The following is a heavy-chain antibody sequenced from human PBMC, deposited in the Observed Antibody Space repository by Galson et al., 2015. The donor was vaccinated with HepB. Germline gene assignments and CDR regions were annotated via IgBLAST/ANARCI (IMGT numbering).Heavy chain of an antibody. D-gene: IGHD5-18*01. V-gene: IGHV1-18*04. CDR3: ARDGYSYGLGGGGDYYYYYGMDV. CDR2: ISAYNGNT. J-gene: IGHJ6*02. CDR1: GYTFTSYG. Sequence: SVKVSCKASGYTFTSYGISWVRQAPGQGLEWMGWISAYNGNTNYAQKLQGRVTMTTDTSTSTAYMELRSLRSDDTAVYYCARDGYSYGLGGGGDYYYYYGMDVWGQGTTVTVSS.